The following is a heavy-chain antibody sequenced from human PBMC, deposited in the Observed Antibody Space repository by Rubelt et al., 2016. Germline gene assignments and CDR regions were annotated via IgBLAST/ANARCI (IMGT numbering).Heavy chain of an antibody. Sequence: GGGVVQPGRSLRLSCAASGFTFSSYAMHWVRQAPGKGLEWVAVISYDGSNKYYADSVKGRFTISRDNSKNTLYLQMNSLRAEDTAVYYCARDYDFWSGPYYMDVWGKGTTVTVSS. D-gene: IGHD3-3*01. CDR1: GFTFSSYA. CDR2: ISYDGSNK. CDR3: ARDYDFWSGPYYMDV. V-gene: IGHV3-30*04. J-gene: IGHJ6*03.